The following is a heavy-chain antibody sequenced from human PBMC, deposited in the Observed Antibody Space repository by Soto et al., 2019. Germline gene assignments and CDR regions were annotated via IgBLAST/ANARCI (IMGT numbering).Heavy chain of an antibody. D-gene: IGHD3-9*01. CDR3: ARSRVLRYFDWPLCGMDV. CDR2: INPNSGGT. V-gene: IGHV1-2*04. Sequence: ASVKVSCKASGYTFTGYYMHWVRQAPGQGLEWMGWINPNSGGTNYAQKFQGWVTMTRDTSISTAYMELSRLRSDDTAVYYCARSRVLRYFDWPLCGMDVWGQGTTVTVSS. J-gene: IGHJ6*02. CDR1: GYTFTGYY.